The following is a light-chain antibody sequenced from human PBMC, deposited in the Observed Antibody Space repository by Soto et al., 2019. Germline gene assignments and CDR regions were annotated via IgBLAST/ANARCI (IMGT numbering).Light chain of an antibody. CDR1: QGISTY. Sequence: DIQMTQSPSSLSASAGDRVTITCRASQGISTYLKWYQHRPGKAPKLLIFDASTLQRGVPSRFSGSGSGTEVKLTNTSVQPEELATYYCHHTDRTLTFGPGTTVDMK. CDR2: DAS. V-gene: IGKV1-39*01. J-gene: IGKJ1*01. CDR3: HHTDRTLT.